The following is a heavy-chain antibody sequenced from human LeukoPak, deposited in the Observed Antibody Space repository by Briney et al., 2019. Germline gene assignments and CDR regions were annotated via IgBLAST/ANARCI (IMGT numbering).Heavy chain of an antibody. V-gene: IGHV3-7*01. CDR1: GFTFSSYW. Sequence: GGSLRLSCAASGFTFSSYWMSWVRQAPGKGLEWVANIKQDGSEKYYVDSVKGRFTISRDNAKNSLYLQMNSLRAEDTAVYYCARVGIAAAGTTYYYYYYYMDVWGKGTTVTVSS. D-gene: IGHD6-13*01. J-gene: IGHJ6*03. CDR3: ARVGIAAAGTTYYYYYYYMDV. CDR2: IKQDGSEK.